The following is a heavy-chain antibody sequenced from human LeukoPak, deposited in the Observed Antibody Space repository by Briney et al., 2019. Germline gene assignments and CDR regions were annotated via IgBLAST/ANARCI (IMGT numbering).Heavy chain of an antibody. Sequence: SQTLSLTCAISGDSVSSNSAAWNWIRQSPSRGLEWLGRTYYRSKWYNDYAVSVKSRITFNPDTSKNQFSLQLNSVTPEDTAVYYCARVSTSGYYYGSGSLDYWGQGTLVTVSS. V-gene: IGHV6-1*01. D-gene: IGHD3-10*01. CDR3: ARVSTSGYYYGSGSLDY. CDR2: TYYRSKWYN. J-gene: IGHJ4*02. CDR1: GDSVSSNSAA.